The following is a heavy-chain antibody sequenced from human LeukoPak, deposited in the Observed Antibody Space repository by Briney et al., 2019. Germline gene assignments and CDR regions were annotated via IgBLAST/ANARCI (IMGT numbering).Heavy chain of an antibody. CDR3: AKDNEFWSGYPKSAFDY. CDR2: ISYDGSNK. V-gene: IGHV3-30*18. CDR1: GFTFSSYG. J-gene: IGHJ4*02. Sequence: PGRSLRLSCAASGFTFSSYGMHWVRQAPGKGLEWVAVISYDGSNKYYADSVKGRFTISRDKSKNTLYLQMNSLRVEDTAVYYCAKDNEFWSGYPKSAFDYWGQGTLVTVSS. D-gene: IGHD3-3*01.